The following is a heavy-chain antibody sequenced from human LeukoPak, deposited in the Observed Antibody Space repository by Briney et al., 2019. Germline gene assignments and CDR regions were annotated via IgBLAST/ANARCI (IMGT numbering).Heavy chain of an antibody. D-gene: IGHD2-2*01. CDR1: GYTFTSYD. CDR3: ARGGRKRYCSSTSCYGGGLGNWFDP. J-gene: IGHJ5*02. Sequence: ASVKISCKASGYTFTSYDINWVRQATGQGLEWMGWMNPNSGNTGYAQKFQGRVTMTRNTSISTAYMELSSLRSEDTAVYYCARGGRKRYCSSTSCYGGGLGNWFDPWGQGTLVTVSS. V-gene: IGHV1-8*01. CDR2: MNPNSGNT.